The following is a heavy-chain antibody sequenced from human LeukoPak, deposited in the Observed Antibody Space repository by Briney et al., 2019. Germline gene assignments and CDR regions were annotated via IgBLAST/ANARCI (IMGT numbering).Heavy chain of an antibody. CDR2: INPNSGGT. D-gene: IGHD3-3*01. CDR1: GYTFTCYY. CDR3: ARYGGYDYDFWSGYLDY. J-gene: IGHJ4*02. V-gene: IGHV1-2*02. Sequence: ASVKVSCKASGYTFTCYYMHWVRQAPGQGLEWMGWINPNSGGTNYAQKFQGRVTMTRDTSISTAYMELSRLRSDDTAVYYCARYGGYDYDFWSGYLDYWGQGTLVTVSS.